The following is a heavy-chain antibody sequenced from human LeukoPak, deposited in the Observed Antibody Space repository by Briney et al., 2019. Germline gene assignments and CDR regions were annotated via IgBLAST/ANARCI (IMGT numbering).Heavy chain of an antibody. Sequence: GGSLRLSCAASGFTVSSNYMSWVRQAPGKGLEWVSVIYSGGSTFYADSVKGRFTISRDNSKNTLYLQMNSLRVEDTAVYYCARGNVEVEATQHDWGQGTLVTVSS. J-gene: IGHJ4*02. CDR3: ARGNVEVEATQHD. V-gene: IGHV3-53*01. D-gene: IGHD1-26*01. CDR2: IYSGGST. CDR1: GFTVSSNY.